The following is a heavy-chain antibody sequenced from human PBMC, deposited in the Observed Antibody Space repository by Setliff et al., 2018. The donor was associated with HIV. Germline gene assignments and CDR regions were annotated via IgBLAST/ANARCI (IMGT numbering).Heavy chain of an antibody. CDR1: GDSIISSRNF. J-gene: IGHJ2*01. Sequence: SETLSLTCTVSGDSIISSRNFWGWIRQPPGKGLEWIGYLYNSRGTYYNPSLKSRVTMSVDTSKNQFSLKVRSVTAVDTAVYYCARSALWFGKADWYVDLWGRGTLVTVSS. D-gene: IGHD3-10*01. V-gene: IGHV4-28*01. CDR2: LYNSRGT. CDR3: ARSALWFGKADWYVDL.